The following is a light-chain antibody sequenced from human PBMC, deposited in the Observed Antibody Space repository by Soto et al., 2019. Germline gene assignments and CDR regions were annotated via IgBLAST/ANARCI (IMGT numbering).Light chain of an antibody. CDR3: QSYDSSLSALYV. V-gene: IGLV1-40*01. CDR2: GTS. CDR1: SSNIGAGYD. J-gene: IGLJ1*01. Sequence: QSVLTQPPSVSGAPGQRVTISCTGSSSNIGAGYDVHWYQQLPGTAPKLLIYGTSNRPSGVPDRFSGSKSGTSASLAITGLQAEDEADYYCQSYDSSLSALYVFGTGTKLTVL.